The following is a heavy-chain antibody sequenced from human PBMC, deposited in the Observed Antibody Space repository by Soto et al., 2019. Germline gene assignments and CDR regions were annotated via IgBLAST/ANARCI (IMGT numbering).Heavy chain of an antibody. V-gene: IGHV3-30*04. CDR1: GFTFSKYA. CDR2: ISDDGSKE. J-gene: IGHJ4*02. CDR3: ASRGHCGGDCLDFFLDY. D-gene: IGHD2-21*02. Sequence: QVQLVESGGGVVQPGRSLRLSCEGTGFTFSKYAKHWVRQAPGKGREWVAIISDDGSKEYYADSVKGRFTISRDNSKNTLYLQVKSLGLEDTGVYYCASRGHCGGDCLDFFLDYWGQGTLVTVSS.